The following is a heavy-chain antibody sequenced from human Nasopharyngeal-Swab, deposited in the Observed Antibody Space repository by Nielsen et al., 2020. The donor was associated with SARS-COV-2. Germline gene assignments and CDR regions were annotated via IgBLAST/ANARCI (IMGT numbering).Heavy chain of an antibody. Sequence: VRQMPGKGLEWVSGISGSGGHIHYADSVRGRFTISRDNAKNSLYLQMNSLRAEDTAVYYCARDGLDYDFWSAYFMDVWGQGTTVTVSS. D-gene: IGHD3-3*01. CDR3: ARDGLDYDFWSAYFMDV. V-gene: IGHV3-21*01. CDR2: ISGSGGHI. J-gene: IGHJ6*02.